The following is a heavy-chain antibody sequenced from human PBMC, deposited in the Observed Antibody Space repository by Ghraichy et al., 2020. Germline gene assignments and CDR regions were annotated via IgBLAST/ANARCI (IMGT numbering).Heavy chain of an antibody. CDR2: IYYSGST. CDR1: GGSISSGYY. CDR3: ARALQSQGRYFDL. V-gene: IGHV4-31*03. Sequence: TQNISCTVSGGSISSGYYWSWIRQHPGKGLEWIGYIYYSGSTYYNPSLKSRATISVDTSKKQFSLKLSSVTAADTAVYFCARALQSQGRYFDLWGRGSLVTVSS. J-gene: IGHJ2*01.